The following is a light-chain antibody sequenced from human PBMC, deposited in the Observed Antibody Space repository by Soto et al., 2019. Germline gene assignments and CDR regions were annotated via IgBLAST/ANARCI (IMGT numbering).Light chain of an antibody. J-gene: IGKJ1*01. Sequence: DIQMTQSPSTLSASVGDRVTITCRASQSISSGLAWYQQKPGKAPKLLIYKASSLESGVPSRFSGSGSETEFTLTISSLQPDDFASYYCQQYNSYSWTFGKGTKVEIK. CDR3: QQYNSYSWT. CDR2: KAS. V-gene: IGKV1-5*03. CDR1: QSISSG.